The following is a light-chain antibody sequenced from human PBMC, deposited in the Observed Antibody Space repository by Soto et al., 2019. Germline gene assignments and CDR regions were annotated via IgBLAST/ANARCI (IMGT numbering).Light chain of an antibody. Sequence: QTVVTQEPSVSVSPGGTVTLTCGLSSGSVSTTNYPSWYQQTPGQPPRTLIHSTNTRSSGVPDSFSGSILGNKAALTITGAQADDEADYYCLLYMGSGLVVFRGGTKLTVL. CDR1: SGSVSTTNY. CDR3: LLYMGSGLVV. V-gene: IGLV8-61*02. J-gene: IGLJ2*01. CDR2: STN.